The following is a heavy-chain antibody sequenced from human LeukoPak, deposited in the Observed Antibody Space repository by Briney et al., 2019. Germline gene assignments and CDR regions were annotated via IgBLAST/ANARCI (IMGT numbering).Heavy chain of an antibody. CDR3: AREDIVVVPARVAYYYYGMDV. CDR1: GFTLSDYY. Sequence: GGSLRLSCAASGFTLSDYYMSWIRQAPGKGLEWVSYISSSGSTIYYADSVKGRFTISRDNAKNSLYLQMNSLRAEDTAVYYCAREDIVVVPARVAYYYYGMDVWGQGTTVTVSS. V-gene: IGHV3-11*01. J-gene: IGHJ6*02. CDR2: ISSSGSTI. D-gene: IGHD2-2*01.